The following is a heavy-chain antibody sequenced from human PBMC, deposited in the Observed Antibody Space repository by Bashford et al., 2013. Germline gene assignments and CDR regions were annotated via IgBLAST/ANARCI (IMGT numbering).Heavy chain of an antibody. Sequence: SETLSLTCNVSGGSITANIYYWAWIRQPPGKGLVWIGSIYHSGKTYYNPSLKSRVTVSIDTSKNQFSLTLSSVTAADTAIYYCARHPQYYYGSASYYNGPSYYYGVDVWGPGTTVTVSS. D-gene: IGHD3-10*01. CDR2: IYHSGKT. V-gene: IGHV4-39*01. CDR1: GGSITANIYY. J-gene: IGHJ6*02. CDR3: ARHPQYYYGSASYYNGPSYYYGVDV.